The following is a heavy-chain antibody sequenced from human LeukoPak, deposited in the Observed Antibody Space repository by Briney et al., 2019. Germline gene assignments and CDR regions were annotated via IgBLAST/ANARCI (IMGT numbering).Heavy chain of an antibody. D-gene: IGHD5-24*01. CDR3: AKDRPGDGYNALFDY. CDR2: ISGSGGST. V-gene: IGHV3-23*01. CDR1: GFTFSSYA. Sequence: GSLRLSCAASGFTFSSYAMSWVRQAPGKGLEWVSAISGSGGSTYYADSVKGRFTISRDNPKNTLYLQMNSLRAEDTAVYYCAKDRPGDGYNALFDYWGQGTLVTVSS. J-gene: IGHJ4*02.